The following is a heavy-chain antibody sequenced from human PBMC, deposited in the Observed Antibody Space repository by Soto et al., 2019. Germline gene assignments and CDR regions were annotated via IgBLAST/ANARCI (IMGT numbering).Heavy chain of an antibody. D-gene: IGHD3-22*01. CDR1: GGSISSSSYS. CDR2: VYFSGNT. CDR3: ARLGYDSSGYPSWFDP. Sequence: QVQLQESGPGLVKPSQTLSLTCTVSGGSISSSSYSWSWIRQHPGKGLEGIGYVYFSGNTYYNPSLKSRVTISVDTSKKQFSLRLTSVTVADTAVYYCARLGYDSSGYPSWFDPWGQGTLVTVSS. V-gene: IGHV4-31*03. J-gene: IGHJ5*02.